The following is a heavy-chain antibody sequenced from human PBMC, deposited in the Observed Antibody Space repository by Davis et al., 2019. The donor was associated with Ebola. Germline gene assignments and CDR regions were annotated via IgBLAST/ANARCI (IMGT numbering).Heavy chain of an antibody. CDR3: AIANRGPVADTGDY. CDR1: GFTFSSYS. J-gene: IGHJ4*02. Sequence: GGSLRLSCAASGFTFSSYSMNWVRQAPGKGLEWVSYISSSSSTIYYADSVKGRFTISRDNAKNSLYLQMNSLRDEDTAVYYCAIANRGPVADTGDYWGQGTLVTVSS. CDR2: ISSSSSTI. D-gene: IGHD6-19*01. V-gene: IGHV3-48*02.